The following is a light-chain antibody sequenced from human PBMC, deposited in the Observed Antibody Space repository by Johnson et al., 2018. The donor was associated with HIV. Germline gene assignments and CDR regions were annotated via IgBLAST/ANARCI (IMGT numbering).Light chain of an antibody. J-gene: IGLJ1*01. CDR2: EDN. V-gene: IGLV1-51*02. CDR1: SSNIENYF. CDR3: GVWDASLSPHYV. Sequence: QSVLTQPPSVSAAPGQRVNISCSGNSSNIENYFVSWYQQLPGAAPRLLIYEDNKRPSGIPDRFSGSKSGASATLGLTGLQTGDEAAYYCGVWDASLSPHYVFGTGTTVIVL.